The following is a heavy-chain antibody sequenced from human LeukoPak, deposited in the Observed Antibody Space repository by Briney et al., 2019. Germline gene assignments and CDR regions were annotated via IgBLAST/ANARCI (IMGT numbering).Heavy chain of an antibody. Sequence: PSETLSLTCTVSGGSISSSSYYWAWIRQPPGKGLEWIGSIFYSGSTYYNPSLKSRVTISVDTSQNQFSLKLSSVTAADTAVYLCARDLRSSGWYSSYYYYYMDVWGKGTTVTVSS. CDR2: IFYSGST. CDR1: GGSISSSSYY. V-gene: IGHV4-39*07. D-gene: IGHD6-19*01. J-gene: IGHJ6*03. CDR3: ARDLRSSGWYSSYYYYYMDV.